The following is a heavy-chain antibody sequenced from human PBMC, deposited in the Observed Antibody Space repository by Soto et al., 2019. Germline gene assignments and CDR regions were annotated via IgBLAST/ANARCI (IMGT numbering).Heavy chain of an antibody. CDR1: GFPFSSYA. D-gene: IGHD3-22*01. V-gene: IGHV3-30-3*01. CDR2: ISYDGSNK. Sequence: GGSLRLSCAASGFPFSSYAMHWVRQAPGKGLEWVAVISYDGSNKYYADSVKGRFTISRDNSKNTLYLQMNSLRAEDTAVYYCARGAWYYYDSRANAFDIWGQGTMVTVSS. CDR3: ARGAWYYYDSRANAFDI. J-gene: IGHJ3*02.